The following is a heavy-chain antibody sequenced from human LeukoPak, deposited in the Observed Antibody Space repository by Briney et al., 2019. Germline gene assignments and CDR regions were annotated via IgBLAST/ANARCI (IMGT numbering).Heavy chain of an antibody. CDR1: GGSISSYY. CDR3: AGGRVVPAAMGFDY. J-gene: IGHJ4*02. CDR2: IYYSGST. D-gene: IGHD2-2*01. Sequence: PSETLSLTCTVSGGSISSYYWSWIRQPPGKGLEWIGYIYYSGSTNYNPSLKSRVTISVDTSKNQFSLKLSSVTAADTAVYYCAGGRVVPAAMGFDYWGQGTLVTVSS. V-gene: IGHV4-59*01.